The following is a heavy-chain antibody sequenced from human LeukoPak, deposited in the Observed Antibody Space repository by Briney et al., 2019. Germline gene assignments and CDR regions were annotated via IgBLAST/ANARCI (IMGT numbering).Heavy chain of an antibody. CDR1: GGSISSYY. J-gene: IGHJ3*02. D-gene: IGHD3-22*01. CDR2: IYTSGST. CDR3: AREVAPYDSSGYYLRKGAFDI. V-gene: IGHV4-4*07. Sequence: SSETLSLTCTVSGGSISSYYWSWIRQPAGKGLEWIGRIYTSGSTNYNPSLKSRVTISVDTSKNQFSLKLSSVTAADTAVYYCAREVAPYDSSGYYLRKGAFDIWGQGTMVTVSS.